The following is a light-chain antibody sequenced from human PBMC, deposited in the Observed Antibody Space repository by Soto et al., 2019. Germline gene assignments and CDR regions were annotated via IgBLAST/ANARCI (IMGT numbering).Light chain of an antibody. V-gene: IGKV3-11*01. CDR3: QQRTTWPLT. Sequence: EIVLTQSPATLSLSPGERATLSCRASQSVSSYLAWYQQKPGQAPRLLIYDASSRATGIPARFTGSGSGTDFTLTITGLEPEDFAVYYCQQRTTWPLTFGGGTEVEIK. CDR2: DAS. CDR1: QSVSSY. J-gene: IGKJ4*01.